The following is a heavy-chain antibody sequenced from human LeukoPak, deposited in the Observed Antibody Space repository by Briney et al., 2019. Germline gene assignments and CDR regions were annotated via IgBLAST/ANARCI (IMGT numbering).Heavy chain of an antibody. Sequence: PPGRSLRLSCTASGFTFGDYAMSWIRPAPGKGLEWVGFIRSKAYGETADYAASVKGRFTISRDDSKAIAYLQMNSLKTEDTAVYHCTRDRGAYTLYDYWGQGTLVTVSS. J-gene: IGHJ4*02. V-gene: IGHV3-49*03. CDR3: TRDRGAYTLYDY. D-gene: IGHD1-26*01. CDR2: IRSKAYGETA. CDR1: GFTFGDYA.